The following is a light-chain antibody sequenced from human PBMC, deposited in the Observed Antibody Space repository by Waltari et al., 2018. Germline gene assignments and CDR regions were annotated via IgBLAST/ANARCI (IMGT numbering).Light chain of an antibody. V-gene: IGLV2-23*01. CDR2: QGT. J-gene: IGLJ2*01. Sequence: QSALTQPASMSASPGQSITLSCTATNTDVATYDLVSWYQQHPGNAPKLLIFQGTKRPSEVSSRFSGSKSADTASLTISGLQPEDEAYYYCCSYAGTWLFGGGTKLTVL. CDR3: CSYAGTWL. CDR1: NTDVATYDL.